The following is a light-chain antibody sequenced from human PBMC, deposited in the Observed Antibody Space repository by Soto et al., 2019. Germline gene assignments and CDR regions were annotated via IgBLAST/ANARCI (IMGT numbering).Light chain of an antibody. CDR3: QQYNNWPPGFT. J-gene: IGKJ3*01. Sequence: EIVLTQSPGTLSLSPGERATLSCRASQSVSSTYLAWYQQKPGQAPRPLIYGASSRATGIPARFSGSGSGTEFTLTISSLQSEDFAVYYCQQYNNWPPGFTFGPGTKVDIK. CDR1: QSVSSTY. CDR2: GAS. V-gene: IGKV3-15*01.